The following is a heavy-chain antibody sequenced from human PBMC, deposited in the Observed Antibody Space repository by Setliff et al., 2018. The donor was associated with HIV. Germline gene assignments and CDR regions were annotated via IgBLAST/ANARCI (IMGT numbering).Heavy chain of an antibody. CDR1: GGSISSSSYH. CDR3: ARYTVGSMVDY. J-gene: IGHJ4*02. D-gene: IGHD5-12*01. CDR2: IYYSGNT. V-gene: IGHV4-39*01. Sequence: SETLSLTCSVSGGSISSSSYHWAWIRQPPGKGLEWIGTIYYSGNTYYNPSLKSRLTISLDTSTNQFSVTLSSVTAADTAMYYCARYTVGSMVDYWGPGTLVTVSS.